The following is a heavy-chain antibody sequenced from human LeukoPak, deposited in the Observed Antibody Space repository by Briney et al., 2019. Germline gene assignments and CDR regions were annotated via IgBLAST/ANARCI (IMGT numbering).Heavy chain of an antibody. CDR1: GLTFSGYG. Sequence: GGSLRLSCAASGLTFSGYGMSWVRQAPGKGLEWVAVISGAGDSTYYTDSVKGRFTISRDNPKNTLYLQMNSLRAEGTAEYYYASHLGGTAGYWGQGTPVTVSS. CDR2: ISGAGDST. D-gene: IGHD1-1*01. CDR3: ASHLGGTAGY. V-gene: IGHV3-23*01. J-gene: IGHJ4*02.